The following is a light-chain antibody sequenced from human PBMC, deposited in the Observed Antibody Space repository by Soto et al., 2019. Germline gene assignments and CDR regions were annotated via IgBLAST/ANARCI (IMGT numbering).Light chain of an antibody. CDR1: SSDVGGYNY. Sequence: QSALTQPRSVSGSPGQSVTISCTGTSSDVGGYNYVSWYQQHPGKAPKLMIYDVSKRPSGAPDRFSGSKSGNTASLTISGLQAEDEADYYCCSYAGSYTFGVFGGGTQLTVL. V-gene: IGLV2-11*01. J-gene: IGLJ3*02. CDR2: DVS. CDR3: CSYAGSYTFGV.